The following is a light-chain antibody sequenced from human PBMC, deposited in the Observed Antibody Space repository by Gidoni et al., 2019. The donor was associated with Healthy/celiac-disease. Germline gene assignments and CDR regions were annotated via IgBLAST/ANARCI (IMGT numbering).Light chain of an antibody. Sequence: DIQMTQSPASLSASVGDRVTITCRASQSISSYLNWYQQKPGKAPKLLIYAASSLQSGVPSRFSGSGSGTDFTLTIRSLQPEDFATYYCQQSYSTPPEFTFGPGTKVDIK. CDR1: QSISSY. J-gene: IGKJ3*01. V-gene: IGKV1-39*01. CDR3: QQSYSTPPEFT. CDR2: AAS.